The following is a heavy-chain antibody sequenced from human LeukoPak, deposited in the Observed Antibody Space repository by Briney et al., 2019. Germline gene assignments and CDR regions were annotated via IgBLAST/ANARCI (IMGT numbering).Heavy chain of an antibody. CDR3: ARRSYDGSGYYYVDY. V-gene: IGHV4-39*01. J-gene: IGHJ4*02. CDR1: GGSTSSSGYY. Sequence: SETLSLTCTVSGGSTSSSGYYWGWIRQPPGKGLEWIGSISSGGSTHYIPSLKSRVTISVDTSKNLFSLKLSSVTAADTAVYYCARRSYDGSGYYYVDYWGQGTLVTVSS. CDR2: ISSGGST. D-gene: IGHD3-22*01.